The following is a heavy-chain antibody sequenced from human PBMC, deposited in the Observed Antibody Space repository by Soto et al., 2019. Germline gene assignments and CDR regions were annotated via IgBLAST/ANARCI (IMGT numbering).Heavy chain of an antibody. CDR2: ISGSGGST. J-gene: IGHJ4*02. V-gene: IGHV3-23*01. CDR3: AMRRQQQLASYLDY. D-gene: IGHD6-13*01. Sequence: GGSLRLSCAASGFTVSSYAMSWVRQAPGKGLEWVSAISGSGGSTYYADSVKGRFTISRDNSKNTLYLQMNSLRAEDTAVYYCAMRRQQQLASYLDYWGQGTLVTVSS. CDR1: GFTVSSYA.